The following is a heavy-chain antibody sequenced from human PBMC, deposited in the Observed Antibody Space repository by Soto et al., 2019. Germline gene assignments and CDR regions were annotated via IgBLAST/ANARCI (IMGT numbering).Heavy chain of an antibody. J-gene: IGHJ4*02. CDR1: GFTFSSYG. CDR3: ARDDHLVVVPAAMPIDY. CDR2: IWYDGSNK. D-gene: IGHD2-2*01. Sequence: GGSLRLSCAASGFTFSSYGMHWVRQAPGKGLEWVAVIWYDGSNKYYADSVKGRFTISRDNSKNTLYLQMNSLRAEDTAVYYCARDDHLVVVPAAMPIDYWGQGTLVTVSS. V-gene: IGHV3-33*01.